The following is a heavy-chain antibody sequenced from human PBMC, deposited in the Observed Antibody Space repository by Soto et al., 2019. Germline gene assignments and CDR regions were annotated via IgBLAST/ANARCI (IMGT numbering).Heavy chain of an antibody. J-gene: IGHJ6*02. CDR1: GYTFIRYG. V-gene: IGHV1-18*01. Sequence: QVQLVQSASEVMKPGASVKVSCKASGYTFIRYGITWVRQAPGQRLEWMGWISPYNDQTIYAQKLQGRVTMTADTSTRTVYMQLTSLKSDDTAVYFCARGGSYDNVWGKLSHYGLDVWGQGTSVTVSS. D-gene: IGHD3-16*01. CDR3: ARGGSYDNVWGKLSHYGLDV. CDR2: ISPYNDQT.